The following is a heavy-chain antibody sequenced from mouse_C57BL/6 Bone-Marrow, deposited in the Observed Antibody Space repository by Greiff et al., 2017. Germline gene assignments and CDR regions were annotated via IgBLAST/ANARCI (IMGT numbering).Heavy chain of an antibody. D-gene: IGHD6-2*01. J-gene: IGHJ2*01. CDR1: GYAFTNYL. CDR3: AREGGLYYFDY. CDR2: INPGSGGT. V-gene: IGHV1-54*01. Sequence: VQLQQSGAELVRPGTSVKVSCKASGYAFTNYLIEWVKQRPGQGLEWIGVINPGSGGTNYNEKFKGKATLTADKSSSTAYMQRSSLTSEDSAVYFCAREGGLYYFDYWGQGTTLTVSS.